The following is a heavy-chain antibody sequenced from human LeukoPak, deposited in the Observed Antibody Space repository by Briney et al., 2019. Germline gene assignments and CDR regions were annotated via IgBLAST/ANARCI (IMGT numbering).Heavy chain of an antibody. V-gene: IGHV1-46*01. D-gene: IGHD5-18*01. CDR1: GYTFTSYY. J-gene: IGHJ4*02. Sequence: ASVKVSCKASGYTFTSYYMHWVRQAPGQGLESMGIINPSGGSTSYAQKFQGRVTMTRDMSTSKVYMELSSLRSEDTAVYYCARLPISPNTADYWGQGTLVTVSS. CDR2: INPSGGST. CDR3: ARLPISPNTADY.